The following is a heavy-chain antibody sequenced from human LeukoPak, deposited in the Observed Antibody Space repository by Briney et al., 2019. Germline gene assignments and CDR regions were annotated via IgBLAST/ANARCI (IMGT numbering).Heavy chain of an antibody. Sequence: PGESLRLPCAVSGFTFRDYYIGWIRHAPPKGLEWLSYMSVSCTTMYYTDSVKGRFTISGDNAKNSLDLKMNCLRAEDTAVYYCGRDCGVAGTKRSFDIWGQGTMVTVSS. CDR3: GRDCGVAGTKRSFDI. D-gene: IGHD1-7*01. V-gene: IGHV3-11*01. CDR2: MSVSCTTM. CDR1: GFTFRDYY. J-gene: IGHJ3*02.